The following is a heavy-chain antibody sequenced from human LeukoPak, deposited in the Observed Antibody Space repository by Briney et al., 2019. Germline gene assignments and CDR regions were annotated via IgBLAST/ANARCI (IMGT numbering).Heavy chain of an antibody. CDR2: ISSISSYI. Sequence: PGGSLRLSCAASGFTFSDYYMSWLRQAPGKGLEWVSYISSISSYINYADSVKGRFTISRDNAKNSLYLQINSLRVEDTAVYYCAREHYAMDVWGKGTTVTVSS. J-gene: IGHJ6*04. CDR1: GFTFSDYY. V-gene: IGHV3-11*06. CDR3: AREHYAMDV.